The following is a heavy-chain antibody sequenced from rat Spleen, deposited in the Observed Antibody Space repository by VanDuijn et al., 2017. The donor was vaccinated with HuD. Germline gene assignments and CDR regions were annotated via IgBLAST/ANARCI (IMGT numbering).Heavy chain of an antibody. CDR3: VGANFGY. D-gene: IGHD5-1*01. Sequence: QVQLKESGPGLVQPSQTLSLTCTVSGFSLTSFTVSWVRQPPGKGLEWIAAISSGGSTYYNSALKSRLSISRDTSKNQIFLKINSLQPEDTGTFDVVGANFGYGGLRVMVTASS. J-gene: IGHJ2*01. V-gene: IGHV2-6*01. CDR2: ISSGGST. CDR1: GFSLTSFT.